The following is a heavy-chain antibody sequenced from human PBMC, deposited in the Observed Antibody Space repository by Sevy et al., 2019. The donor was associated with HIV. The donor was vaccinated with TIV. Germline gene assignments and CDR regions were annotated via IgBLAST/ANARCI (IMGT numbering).Heavy chain of an antibody. CDR3: ARHWRSSWSSGPIDY. CDR2: IYPGDSDT. CDR1: GYSFTSYW. J-gene: IGHJ4*02. V-gene: IGHV5-51*01. D-gene: IGHD6-13*01. Sequence: GESLKISCKGSGYSFTSYWIGWVRQMPGKGLEWMGIIYPGDSDTRYSPSFQGQVTISADKSISTAYLQGSSLKASDNAMYYCARHWRSSWSSGPIDYWGQGTLVTVSS.